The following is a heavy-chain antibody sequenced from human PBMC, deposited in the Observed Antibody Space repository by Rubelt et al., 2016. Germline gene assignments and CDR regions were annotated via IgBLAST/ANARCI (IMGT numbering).Heavy chain of an antibody. J-gene: IGHJ4*02. CDR1: GFTFSNAW. D-gene: IGHD5-18*01. CDR3: TTDTAMDNGFDY. Sequence: EVQLVESGGGLVKPGGSLRLSCAASGFTFSNAWMNWVRQAPGKGLEWVGRIKSKTDGGTTDYAAPVKGRYTNSRDDTKNTLYLQMNSLKTEDTAVYYCTTDTAMDNGFDYWGQGTLVTVSS. V-gene: IGHV3-15*07. CDR2: IKSKTDGGTT.